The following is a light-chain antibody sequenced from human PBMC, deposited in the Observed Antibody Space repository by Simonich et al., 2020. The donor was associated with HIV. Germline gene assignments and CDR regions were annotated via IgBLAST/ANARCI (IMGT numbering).Light chain of an antibody. CDR1: QSSSSW. CDR2: KAS. V-gene: IGKV1-5*03. CDR3: QQYNSYSTWT. Sequence: DIQMTQSPSTLSASVGDRVTITCRASQSSSSWLSWYQQKPGKAPKLLIYKASSLESGVPSRFSGSGSGTEFTLPISSLQPDDFATYYCQQYNSYSTWTFGQGTKVEIK. J-gene: IGKJ1*01.